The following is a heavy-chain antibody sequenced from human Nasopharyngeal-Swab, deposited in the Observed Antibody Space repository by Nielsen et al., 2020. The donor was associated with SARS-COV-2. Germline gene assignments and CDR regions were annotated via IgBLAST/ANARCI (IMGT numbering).Heavy chain of an antibody. D-gene: IGHD4-17*01. CDR1: GFTFSSYA. J-gene: IGHJ4*02. Sequence: GESLKISCAASGFTFSSYAMSWVRQAPGKGLEWVSAISGSGGSTYYADSVKGRFTISRDNSKNTLYLQMDSLRGEDTAVYYCARDAPAHYGAFYWGRGTLVTVSS. V-gene: IGHV3-23*01. CDR3: ARDAPAHYGAFY. CDR2: ISGSGGST.